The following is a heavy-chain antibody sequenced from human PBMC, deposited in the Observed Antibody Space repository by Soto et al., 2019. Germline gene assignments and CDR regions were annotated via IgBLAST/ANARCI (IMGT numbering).Heavy chain of an antibody. CDR3: ATESRENPARPFDE. CDR1: GVTFSSET. J-gene: IGHJ4*02. V-gene: IGHV1-69*01. Sequence: QVQLVQSGADVKKPGSSGKVSCQASGVTFSSETLGWVRQAPGQGLEWVGGIIPLFGTASYAQKFQGRVTITADESTSTVYMELGSLRSDDTAVYFCATESRENPARPFDECGKGTLVPLS. CDR2: IIPLFGTA.